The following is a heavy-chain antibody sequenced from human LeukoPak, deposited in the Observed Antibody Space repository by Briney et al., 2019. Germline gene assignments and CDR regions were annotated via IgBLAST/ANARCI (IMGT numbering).Heavy chain of an antibody. Sequence: SVKVSCKASGGTFSSYAISWVRQAPGQGLEWMGRIIPILGIANYAQKFQGRVTITADKSTSTAYMELRRLTSEDTAVYYCARERRYSGYDGFDYWGQGTLVTVSS. V-gene: IGHV1-69*04. CDR3: ARERRYSGYDGFDY. CDR2: IIPILGIA. J-gene: IGHJ4*02. CDR1: GGTFSSYA. D-gene: IGHD5-12*01.